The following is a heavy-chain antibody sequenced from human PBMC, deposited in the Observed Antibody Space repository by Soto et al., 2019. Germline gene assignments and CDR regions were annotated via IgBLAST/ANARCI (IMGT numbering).Heavy chain of an antibody. CDR1: GFTFSSYA. Sequence: GGSLRLSCAASGFTFSSYAMHWVRQAPGKGLEWVAVISYDGSNKYYADSVKGRFTISRDNSKNTLYLQMNSLRAEDTAVYYCARDPKWELPQLNYYGMDVWGQGTTVTVSS. CDR2: ISYDGSNK. CDR3: ARDPKWELPQLNYYGMDV. V-gene: IGHV3-30-3*01. J-gene: IGHJ6*02. D-gene: IGHD1-26*01.